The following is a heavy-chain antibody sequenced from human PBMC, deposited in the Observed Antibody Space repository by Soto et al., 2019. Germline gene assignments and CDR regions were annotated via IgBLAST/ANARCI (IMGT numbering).Heavy chain of an antibody. V-gene: IGHV3-53*02. CDR2: FDGVGNI. Sequence: EAQLVETGGGLIQPGESLRLSCLVSGFTVNSHHMTWIRQAPGTGLEWVSHFDGVGNILYSDSVRGRFTISRDGSKNALYLQMDSLRVDDTAVYYCADSVASLYYWGMDVWGQGTPVTVS. CDR3: ADSVASLYYWGMDV. J-gene: IGHJ6*02. D-gene: IGHD2-15*01. CDR1: GFTVNSHH.